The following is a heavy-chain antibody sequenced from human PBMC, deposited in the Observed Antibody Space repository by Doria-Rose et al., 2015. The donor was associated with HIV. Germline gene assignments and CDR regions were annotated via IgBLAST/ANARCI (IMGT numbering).Heavy chain of an antibody. D-gene: IGHD6-13*01. CDR3: ARIKSSRWYHKYYFDF. V-gene: IGHV2-26*01. CDR1: GVSLSSPGMG. Sequence: SGPVLVKPTETLTLTCTVSGVSLSSPGMGVSWIRQPPGKALEWLANNFSDDERSYKTSLKRRLTICRGTSKSQVVLTMTDMDPVDTATYYCARIKSSRWYHKYYFDFWGQGTLVIVSA. J-gene: IGHJ4*02. CDR2: NFSDDER.